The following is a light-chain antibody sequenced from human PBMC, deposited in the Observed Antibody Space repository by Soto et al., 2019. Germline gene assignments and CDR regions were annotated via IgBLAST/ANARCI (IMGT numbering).Light chain of an antibody. V-gene: IGKV1-5*03. CDR1: QGISSY. Sequence: DIQLTQSPCFLSASVGDRVTITCRASQGISSYLAWYQQKPGEAPKLLIYKASTLESGVPSRFSVSGSGTEFTLTISCLQPDDVATYDCQQYNSYSQCTFCPGTKVDIK. CDR3: QQYNSYSQCT. J-gene: IGKJ3*01. CDR2: KAS.